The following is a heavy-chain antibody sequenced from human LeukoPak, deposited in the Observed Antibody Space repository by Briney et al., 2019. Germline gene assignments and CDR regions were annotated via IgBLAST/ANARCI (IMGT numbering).Heavy chain of an antibody. CDR1: GFTFSSYW. V-gene: IGHV3-7*01. D-gene: IGHD2-2*01. CDR2: IKHDGSEK. CDR3: ARDRIVVVPASLLDYYYYYGMDV. J-gene: IGHJ6*02. Sequence: GGSLRLYCAASGFTFSSYWMSWVRQAPGKGLEWVANIKHDGSEKYYVDSVKGRFTISRDNAKNSLYLQMNSLRAEDTAVYYCARDRIVVVPASLLDYYYYYGMDVWGQGTTVTVSS.